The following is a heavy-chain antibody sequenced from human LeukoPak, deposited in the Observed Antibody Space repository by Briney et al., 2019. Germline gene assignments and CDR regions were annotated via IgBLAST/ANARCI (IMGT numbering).Heavy chain of an antibody. CDR1: GYTFSTYW. CDR2: FYPGDSDN. Sequence: GESLKISCKASGYTFSTYWIGWVRQMPGKGLEWMGMFYPGDSDNRYSPSFRGQVTISVDKSITTAYLQWSSLKASDTAIYYCAGGPRGGNWNEALDYWGQGTLVTVSS. CDR3: AGGPRGGNWNEALDY. D-gene: IGHD1-1*01. J-gene: IGHJ4*02. V-gene: IGHV5-51*01.